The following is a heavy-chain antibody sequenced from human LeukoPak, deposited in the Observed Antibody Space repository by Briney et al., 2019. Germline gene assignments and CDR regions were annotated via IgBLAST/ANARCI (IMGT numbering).Heavy chain of an antibody. CDR1: GFTFSNAW. Sequence: GGSLRLSCAASGFTFSNAWMSWVRQAPGKGLEWVGRIKSKTDGGTTDYAAPVKGRFTISRDDSKNTLYLQMNSLKTEDTAVYYCTTEREQQWLPPFDYWGQGTLVTVSS. CDR3: TTEREQQWLPPFDY. V-gene: IGHV3-15*01. J-gene: IGHJ4*02. CDR2: IKSKTDGGTT. D-gene: IGHD6-19*01.